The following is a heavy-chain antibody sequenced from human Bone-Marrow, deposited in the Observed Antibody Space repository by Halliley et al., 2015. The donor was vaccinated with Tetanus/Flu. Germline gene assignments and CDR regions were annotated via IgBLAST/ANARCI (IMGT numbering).Heavy chain of an antibody. D-gene: IGHD1-1*01. J-gene: IGHJ5*01. Sequence: SGRPEDTDSAESVKGRFTISRDNSQNPLYLPMNSLRAEDSAVYHCAKERSHNNWPLDAWGQGTMVSVSS. CDR2: SGRPEDT. V-gene: IGHV3-23*01. CDR3: AKERSHNNWPLDA.